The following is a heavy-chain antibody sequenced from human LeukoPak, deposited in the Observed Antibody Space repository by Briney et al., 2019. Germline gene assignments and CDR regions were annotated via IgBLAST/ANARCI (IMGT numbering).Heavy chain of an antibody. CDR1: GDSLSSGDYY. D-gene: IGHD4-11*01. J-gene: IGHJ3*02. CDR2: ISSSGST. Sequence: SETLSLTCTVSGDSLSSGDYYWRWLRQPAGKGLEWLGRISSSGSTNYNPSLKSRVTISVDTSKNQFSLKLSSVTAADTAVYYCMRERREDNSYFDAFDIWGHGTTVTASS. CDR3: MRERREDNSYFDAFDI. V-gene: IGHV4-61*02.